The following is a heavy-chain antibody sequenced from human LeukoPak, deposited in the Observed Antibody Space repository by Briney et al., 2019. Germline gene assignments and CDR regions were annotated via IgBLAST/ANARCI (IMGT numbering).Heavy chain of an antibody. CDR3: ARDKGTSYLSSFGY. Sequence: SETLSLTCTVSGGSISSGSYYWNWIRQPAGKGLEWIGRIYTSGSTNYNPSLKSRITISVDTSKNQFSLRLSSVTAADTAVYYCARDKGTSYLSSFGYWGQGTLVTVSS. D-gene: IGHD6-6*01. J-gene: IGHJ4*02. CDR1: GGSISSGSYY. CDR2: IYTSGST. V-gene: IGHV4-61*02.